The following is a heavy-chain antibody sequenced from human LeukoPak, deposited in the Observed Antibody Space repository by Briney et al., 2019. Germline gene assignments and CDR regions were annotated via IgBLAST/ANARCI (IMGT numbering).Heavy chain of an antibody. Sequence: XXXAMSWVRQAPGKGLEWVSAISGSGGSTYYADSVKVRFTISRDNSKNTLYLQMNSLRAEDTAVYYCTAQVPVGYDILAGPWYWGQGTLVTVSS. D-gene: IGHD3-9*01. J-gene: IGHJ4*02. V-gene: IGHV3-23*01. CDR3: TAQVPVGYDILAGPWY. CDR1: XXXA. CDR2: ISGSGGST.